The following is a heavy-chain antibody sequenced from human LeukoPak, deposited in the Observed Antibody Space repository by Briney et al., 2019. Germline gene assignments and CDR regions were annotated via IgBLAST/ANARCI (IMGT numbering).Heavy chain of an antibody. V-gene: IGHV4-34*01. Sequence: SETLSLTCAVYGESFSGYYWSWIRQPPGKGLEWIGEINHSGSTNYNPSLKSRVTISVDTSKNQFSLKLSSVTAADTAVYYCAGRRGGNSSSHRTTSYWGQGTLVTVSS. J-gene: IGHJ4*02. D-gene: IGHD6-13*01. CDR1: GESFSGYY. CDR3: AGRRGGNSSSHRTTSY. CDR2: INHSGST.